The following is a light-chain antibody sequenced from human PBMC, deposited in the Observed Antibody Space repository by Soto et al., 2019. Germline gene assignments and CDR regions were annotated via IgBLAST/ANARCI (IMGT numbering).Light chain of an antibody. CDR1: SSDVGGYNC. Sequence: QSALTQPASVSGSPGQSITISCAGTSSDVGGYNCVSWYQQHPGKAPKVMIYEVSNRPSGVSNRFSGSKSGNTASLTISGLQAEDEADYYCSSYTSSSTLYVFGSGTKVTVL. J-gene: IGLJ1*01. CDR3: SSYTSSSTLYV. V-gene: IGLV2-14*01. CDR2: EVS.